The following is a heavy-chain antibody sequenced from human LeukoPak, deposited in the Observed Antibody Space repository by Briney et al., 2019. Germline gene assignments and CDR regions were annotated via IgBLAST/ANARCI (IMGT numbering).Heavy chain of an antibody. CDR1: GGTFSSYA. V-gene: IGHV1-69*13. J-gene: IGHJ2*01. D-gene: IGHD3-3*01. CDR2: IIPIFGTA. Sequence: PVASVKVSCKASGGTFSSYAISWVRQAPGQGLEWMGGIIPIFGTANYAQKFQGRVTITADESTSTAYMELSSLRSEDTAVYYCARVRLTIFGASRNFDLWGRGTLVTVSS. CDR3: ARVRLTIFGASRNFDL.